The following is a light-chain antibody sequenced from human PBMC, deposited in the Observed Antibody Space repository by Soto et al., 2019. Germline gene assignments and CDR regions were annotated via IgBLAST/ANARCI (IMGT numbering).Light chain of an antibody. V-gene: IGLV1-40*01. CDR2: DNT. CDR1: SSNVALNT. Sequence: QSVLTQPPSTSGTLGQRVTISCSGSSSNVALNTVNWYQQLPGTAPKLLIYDNTNRPSGVPDRFSGSKSGTSASLAITGLQAEDGADYYCQSYDSSLSVVFGGGTKLTVL. J-gene: IGLJ2*01. CDR3: QSYDSSLSVV.